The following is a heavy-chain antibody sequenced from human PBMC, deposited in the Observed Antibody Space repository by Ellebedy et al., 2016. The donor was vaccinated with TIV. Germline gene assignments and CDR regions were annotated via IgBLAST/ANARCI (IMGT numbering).Heavy chain of an antibody. D-gene: IGHD3-10*01. CDR3: ARHLLRDYYGSGSPNYWYFDL. V-gene: IGHV4-39*01. J-gene: IGHJ2*01. Sequence: SETLSLXXTVSGGSIRSSSYYWGWIRQPPGKGLEWIANIYYSGSTYYNPSLKSRVTISVDTSKNQFSLKLSPLTAADTAVYHCARHLLRDYYGSGSPNYWYFDLWGRGTLVTVSS. CDR1: GGSIRSSSYY. CDR2: IYYSGST.